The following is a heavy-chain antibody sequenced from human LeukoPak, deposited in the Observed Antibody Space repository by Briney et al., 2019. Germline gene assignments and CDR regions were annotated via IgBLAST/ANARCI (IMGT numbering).Heavy chain of an antibody. J-gene: IGHJ4*02. Sequence: SETLSLTCTVSGGSISSGGYYWSWIRQHPGKGLEWIGYIYYSGSTYYNPSLKSRVTISVDTSKNQFSLKLSSVTAADTAVYYCARETRGYSYGPEGVDYFDYWGQGTLVTVSS. CDR2: IYYSGST. CDR3: ARETRGYSYGPEGVDYFDY. V-gene: IGHV4-31*03. D-gene: IGHD5-18*01. CDR1: GGSISSGGYY.